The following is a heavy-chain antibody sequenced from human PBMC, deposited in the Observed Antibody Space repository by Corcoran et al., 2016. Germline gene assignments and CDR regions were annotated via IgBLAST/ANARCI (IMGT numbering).Heavy chain of an antibody. CDR2: INHSGST. CDR1: GGSFSGYY. Sequence: QVQLQQWGAGLLKPSETLSLTCAVYGGSFSGYYWSWIRQPPGKGLEWIGEINHSGSTNYNPSLKSRVTISVDTSKNQFSLKLSSVTAADTAVYYCARGHLGYHVPGDWGQGTLVTVSS. D-gene: IGHD2-2*01. J-gene: IGHJ4*02. V-gene: IGHV4-34*01. CDR3: ARGHLGYHVPGD.